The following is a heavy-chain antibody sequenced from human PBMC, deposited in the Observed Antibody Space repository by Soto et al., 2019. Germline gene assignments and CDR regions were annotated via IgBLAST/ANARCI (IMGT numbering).Heavy chain of an antibody. D-gene: IGHD1-26*01. J-gene: IGHJ5*02. CDR2: INPHGGST. CDR3: ARSSGGNFGIIIEGTNWFAP. Sequence: ASVKVSCKASGYTFTSYDINWVRQAPGQGLELMGVINPHGGSTAYAQKFKGRVTLTRDTSASTVYMEVSSLTSEDTAMYYCARSSGGNFGIIIEGTNWFAPWGQGTLVTVSS. V-gene: IGHV1-8*01. CDR1: GYTFTSYD.